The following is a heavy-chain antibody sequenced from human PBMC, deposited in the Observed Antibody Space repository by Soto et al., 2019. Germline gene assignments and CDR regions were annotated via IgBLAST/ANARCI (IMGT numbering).Heavy chain of an antibody. CDR2: VNSDGSTI. Sequence: PGGSLRLSCAASGFTFSRDGMHWVRQAPGKGLVWVSRVNSDGSTINYADSVKGRFTISRDNAKNTLYLQMNSLRVDDTAKYYCVRWPEYWGQGTLVTVSS. CDR1: GFTFSRDG. D-gene: IGHD2-15*01. CDR3: VRWPEY. V-gene: IGHV3-74*01. J-gene: IGHJ4*01.